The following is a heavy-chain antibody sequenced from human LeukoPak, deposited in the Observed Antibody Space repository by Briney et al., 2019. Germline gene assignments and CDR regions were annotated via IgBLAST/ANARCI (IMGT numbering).Heavy chain of an antibody. V-gene: IGHV3-74*01. CDR2: INSDGSSI. J-gene: IGHJ6*03. Sequence: GGSLRLSCAASGFTFSSYWMHWVRQAPGKGLVWVSRINSDGSSISYADSVKGRFTISRDNAKNTLYLQMNSLRAEDTAVYYCAKAGDRANYYYYYMDVWGKGTTVTVSS. D-gene: IGHD4-17*01. CDR3: AKAGDRANYYYYYMDV. CDR1: GFTFSSYW.